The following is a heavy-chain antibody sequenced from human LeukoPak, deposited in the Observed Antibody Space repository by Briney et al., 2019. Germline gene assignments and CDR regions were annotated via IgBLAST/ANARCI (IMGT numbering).Heavy chain of an antibody. V-gene: IGHV3-30*18. CDR2: ISHDGSVK. CDR1: GFTFSSYG. Sequence: GSSQRLSCAGFGFTFSSYGMQWVRQAPGKGPEWVTVISHDGSVKHYADSVKGRFTISRDNARNTLYLQMNSLRAEDSAGYYCAKEANPYSSTSFDYWGRGTLVTVSS. CDR3: AKEANPYSSTSFDY. J-gene: IGHJ4*02. D-gene: IGHD5-18*01.